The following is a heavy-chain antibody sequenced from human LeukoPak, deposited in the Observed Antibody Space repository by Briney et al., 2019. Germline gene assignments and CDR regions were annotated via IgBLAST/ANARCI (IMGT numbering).Heavy chain of an antibody. CDR3: ARAYCSSTSCHGDY. D-gene: IGHD2-2*01. J-gene: IGHJ4*02. V-gene: IGHV3-21*01. CDR2: ISSSSYI. CDR1: GFTLSSYS. Sequence: GGSLRLSCAASGFTLSSYSMNWVRQAPGKGLEWVSSISSSSYIYYADSVKGRFTISRDNAKNSLYLQMNSLRAEDTAVYYCARAYCSSTSCHGDYWGQGTLVTVSS.